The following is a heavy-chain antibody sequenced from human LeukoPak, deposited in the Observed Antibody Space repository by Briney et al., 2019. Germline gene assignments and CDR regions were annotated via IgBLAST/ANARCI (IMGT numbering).Heavy chain of an antibody. D-gene: IGHD3-10*01. Sequence: SETLSLTCAVYGGSFSGYYWSWIRQPPGKGLEWIGEINHSGSTNYNPSLKSRVTISVGTSKNQFSLKLSSVTAADTAVYYCARKGRGVNWFDPWGQGTLVTVSS. J-gene: IGHJ5*02. CDR3: ARKGRGVNWFDP. CDR1: GGSFSGYY. CDR2: INHSGST. V-gene: IGHV4-34*01.